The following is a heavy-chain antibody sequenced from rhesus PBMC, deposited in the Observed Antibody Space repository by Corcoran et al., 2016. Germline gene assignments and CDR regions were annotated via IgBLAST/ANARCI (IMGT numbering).Heavy chain of an antibody. V-gene: IGHV3-178*01. CDR1: GFTFSDYY. CDR2: ISNGGEGT. Sequence: EVQLVESGGGLAKPGGSLRLSCAASGFTFSDYYMDWVRQAPGKGLEWFSRISNGGEGTWYADSVKGRFTISRESAKNTLYLQMSSLTTEDTAVYYCARANWGPDYWGQGVLVTVSS. D-gene: IGHD7-45*01. CDR3: ARANWGPDY. J-gene: IGHJ4*01.